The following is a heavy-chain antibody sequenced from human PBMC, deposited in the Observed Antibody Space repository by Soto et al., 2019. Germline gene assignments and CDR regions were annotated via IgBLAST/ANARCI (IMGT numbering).Heavy chain of an antibody. CDR1: GYTFTSYG. CDR3: AMIPVDTYMIYWFDP. Sequence: SLKVSCKASGYTFTSYGISWVRQAPVQGLEWMGWISAYNGNTNYAQKLQGRVTMTTDTSTSTAYMELRSLRSDDTAVYYCAMIPVDTYMIYWFDPWGQGTLVTVSS. V-gene: IGHV1-18*01. D-gene: IGHD3-16*01. CDR2: ISAYNGNT. J-gene: IGHJ5*01.